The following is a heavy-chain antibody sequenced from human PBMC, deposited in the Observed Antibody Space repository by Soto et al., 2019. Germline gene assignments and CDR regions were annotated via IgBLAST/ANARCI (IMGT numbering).Heavy chain of an antibody. CDR1: GFTFSSYG. CDR3: ANGLTMVRGVIAVHDY. CDR2: ISYDGSNK. J-gene: IGHJ4*02. V-gene: IGHV3-30*18. D-gene: IGHD3-10*01. Sequence: GGSLRLSCAASGFTFSSYGMHWVRQAPGKGLEWVAVISYDGSNKYYADSVKGRFTISRDNSKNTLYLQMNSLRAEDTAVYYCANGLTMVRGVIAVHDYWGQGTLVTVSS.